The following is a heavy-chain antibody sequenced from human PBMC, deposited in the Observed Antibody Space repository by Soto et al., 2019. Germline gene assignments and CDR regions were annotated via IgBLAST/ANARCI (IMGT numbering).Heavy chain of an antibody. J-gene: IGHJ6*02. CDR1: GFTFSNAW. CDR2: IKSKTDGGTT. Sequence: EVQLVESGGGLVKPGGSLRLSCAASGFTFSNAWMNWVRQAPGKGLEWVGRIKSKTDGGTTDYAAPVKGRFTISRDDSKNTLYLQMNSLKTEDPAVYYCTTGLVRDETGAYYYYYGMDVWGQGTTVTVSS. V-gene: IGHV3-15*07. D-gene: IGHD1-1*01. CDR3: TTGLVRDETGAYYYYYGMDV.